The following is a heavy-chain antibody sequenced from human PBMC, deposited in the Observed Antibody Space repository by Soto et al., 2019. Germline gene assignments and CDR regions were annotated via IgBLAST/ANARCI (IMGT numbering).Heavy chain of an antibody. Sequence: QVQLQESGPGLVKPSETLSLTCTVSGGSISSYYWSWIRQPPGKGLEWIGYIYYSGSTNYNPSLKSRVTISVDTSKNQFSLKLSSVTAADTAVYYCARAFDGYNDRYYYYGMDVWGQGTTVTVSS. CDR3: ARAFDGYNDRYYYYGMDV. CDR1: GGSISSYY. CDR2: IYYSGST. V-gene: IGHV4-59*01. D-gene: IGHD5-12*01. J-gene: IGHJ6*02.